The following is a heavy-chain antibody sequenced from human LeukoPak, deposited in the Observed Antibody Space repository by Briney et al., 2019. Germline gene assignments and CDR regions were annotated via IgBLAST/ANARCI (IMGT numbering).Heavy chain of an antibody. Sequence: GGSLRLSCAASGFTFTNYAMSWVRQAPGKGLEWVSAITGNGGNTYYADSVKGRFTISRDNSKNTLYLQMNSLRAEDTAVYYCAKYSNPKLGNFDYWGQGTLVTVSS. CDR2: ITGNGGNT. D-gene: IGHD4-11*01. CDR1: GFTFTNYA. V-gene: IGHV3-23*01. CDR3: AKYSNPKLGNFDY. J-gene: IGHJ4*02.